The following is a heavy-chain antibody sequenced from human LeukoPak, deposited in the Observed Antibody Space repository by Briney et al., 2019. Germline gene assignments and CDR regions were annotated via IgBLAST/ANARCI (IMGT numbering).Heavy chain of an antibody. J-gene: IGHJ4*02. D-gene: IGHD1-26*01. CDR2: ISGYNGYT. Sequence: ASVKVSCKASSYTFTRYGISWVRQAPGQGLEWMEWISGYNGYTNYAQKFQGRVSITADTSTSTAYMELRSLRSDDTAVYYCARSGRGTYYYFDLWGQGTLVTVSS. CDR1: SYTFTRYG. CDR3: ARSGRGTYYYFDL. V-gene: IGHV1-18*01.